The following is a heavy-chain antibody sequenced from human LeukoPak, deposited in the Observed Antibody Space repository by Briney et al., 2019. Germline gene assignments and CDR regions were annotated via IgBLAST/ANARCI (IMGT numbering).Heavy chain of an antibody. V-gene: IGHV1-24*01. Sequence: ASVKVSCKVSGYTLTELSMHWVRQAPGKGLEWMGGFDPEDGETIYAQKFQGRVTMTEDTSTDTAYMELSSLRSEDTAVYYCARDQGYYDSSGSDYWGQGTLVTVSS. CDR2: FDPEDGET. CDR3: ARDQGYYDSSGSDY. CDR1: GYTLTELS. J-gene: IGHJ4*02. D-gene: IGHD3-22*01.